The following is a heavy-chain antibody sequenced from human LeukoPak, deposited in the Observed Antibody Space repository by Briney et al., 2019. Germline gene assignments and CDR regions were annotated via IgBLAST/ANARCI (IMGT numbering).Heavy chain of an antibody. CDR2: MNPNSGNT. J-gene: IGHJ1*01. CDR3: AGIVGALSRGYFQH. Sequence: ASVKVSCKASGYTFASYDINWVRQATGQGLEWMGWMNPNSGNTGYAQKFQGRVTMTRNTSISTAYMELSSLRSEDTAVYYCAGIVGALSRGYFQHWGQGTLVTVSS. D-gene: IGHD1-26*01. V-gene: IGHV1-8*01. CDR1: GYTFASYD.